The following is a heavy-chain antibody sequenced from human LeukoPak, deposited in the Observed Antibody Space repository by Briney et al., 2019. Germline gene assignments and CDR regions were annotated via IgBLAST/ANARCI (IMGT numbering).Heavy chain of an antibody. CDR1: GFTVSNYA. Sequence: GGSLRLSCEASGFTVSNYAMSWVRQAPGKGLEWVSTVTASARRTYYADSVQGRFTISRDNSNNTLFLQVNSLRADDTAVYHCAKWGFSDRSGANFHSWGQGTLVTVTS. V-gene: IGHV3-23*01. CDR2: VTASARRT. CDR3: AKWGFSDRSGANFHS. D-gene: IGHD3-22*01. J-gene: IGHJ4*02.